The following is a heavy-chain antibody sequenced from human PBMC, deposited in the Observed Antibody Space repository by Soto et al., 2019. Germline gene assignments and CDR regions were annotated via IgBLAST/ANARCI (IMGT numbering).Heavy chain of an antibody. V-gene: IGHV4-34*01. D-gene: IGHD2-21*01. J-gene: IGHJ6*03. CDR1: GGSLSDYF. Sequence: QVQLQQWGASLLKPSETLSLTCVASGGSLSDYFWSWIRQPPGVALEWMGEINHLGSINYNPSLKSRVTMAVDTAKNQFSLTLNSVTASDTATYYCARGGISHWAYFDYLDVWDRGTTVTVSS. CDR3: ARGGISHWAYFDYLDV. CDR2: INHLGSI.